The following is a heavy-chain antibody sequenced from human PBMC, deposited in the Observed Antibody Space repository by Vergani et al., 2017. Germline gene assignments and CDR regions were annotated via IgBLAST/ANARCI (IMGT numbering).Heavy chain of an antibody. Sequence: AASGFTVSSKYMSWVRQAPGKGLEWVAVIWYDGSNKYYADSVKGRFTISRDNSKNTLYLQMNSLRAEDTAVYYCARDLSKRYFDWLSNYYYGMDVWGQGTTVTVSS. CDR2: IWYDGSNK. CDR1: GFTVSSKY. CDR3: ARDLSKRYFDWLSNYYYGMDV. D-gene: IGHD3-9*01. J-gene: IGHJ6*02. V-gene: IGHV3-33*08.